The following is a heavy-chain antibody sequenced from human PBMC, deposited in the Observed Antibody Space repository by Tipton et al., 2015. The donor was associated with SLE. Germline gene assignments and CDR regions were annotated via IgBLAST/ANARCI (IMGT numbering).Heavy chain of an antibody. J-gene: IGHJ3*02. V-gene: IGHV3-48*03. Sequence: SLRLSCAASGFTFSNYEMNWVRQAPGMGLEWVSYITTSGSPVYYADSVKGRFTISRDNATNSLYLQMNSLRAEDTAVCFCARVRSQRDAFDMWGQGTMVTVSS. D-gene: IGHD5-18*01. CDR3: ARVRSQRDAFDM. CDR2: ITTSGSPV. CDR1: GFTFSNYE.